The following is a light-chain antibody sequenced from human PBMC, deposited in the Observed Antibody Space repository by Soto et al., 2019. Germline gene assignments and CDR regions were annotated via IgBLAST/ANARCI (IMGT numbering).Light chain of an antibody. CDR2: LGS. CDR1: QSLLHSNGYNY. Sequence: DIVMTQSPLSPPVTPGEPASISCRSSQSLLHSNGYNYLDWYLQKPGQSPQLLIYLGSNRASGVPDRFSGSGSGTDFTLKISRVEAEDVGVYYCMQAVQTPLTFGPGTKVDIK. V-gene: IGKV2-28*01. J-gene: IGKJ3*01. CDR3: MQAVQTPLT.